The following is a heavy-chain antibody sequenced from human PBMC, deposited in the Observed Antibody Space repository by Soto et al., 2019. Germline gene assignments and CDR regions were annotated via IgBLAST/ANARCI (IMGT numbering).Heavy chain of an antibody. J-gene: IGHJ4*02. CDR2: IYYSGST. V-gene: IGHV4-39*01. CDR1: GGSISSSSYY. CDR3: ASYTVHSSGFTDY. Sequence: QLQLQESGPGLVKPSETLSLTCTVSGGSISSSSYYWGWIRQPPGKGLEWIGSIYYSGSTYYNPSLKSRDTISVDTSKNQFSLKLRSVTAADTALYYCASYTVHSSGFTDYWGQGTLVTVSS. D-gene: IGHD6-19*01.